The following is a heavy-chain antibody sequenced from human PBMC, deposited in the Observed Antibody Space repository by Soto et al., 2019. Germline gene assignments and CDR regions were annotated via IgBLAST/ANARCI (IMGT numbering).Heavy chain of an antibody. J-gene: IGHJ6*02. CDR1: GGTFSTSA. CDR3: ARDKDRLPLGGNYYYILDV. CDR2: IMPVFPTP. V-gene: IGHV1-69*12. D-gene: IGHD5-12*01. Sequence: VQLEQSGPEVKKPGSSVKVSCKASGGTFSTSALSWVRQAPGQGLEWMGGIMPVFPTPDYAQKFQGRVTITADESTSTAYLELGGPPSDDTAVYYCARDKDRLPLGGNYYYILDVWGQGTAVTVSS.